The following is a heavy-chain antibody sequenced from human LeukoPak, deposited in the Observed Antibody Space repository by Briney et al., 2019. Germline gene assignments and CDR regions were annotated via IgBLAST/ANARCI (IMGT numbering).Heavy chain of an antibody. Sequence: ASVKVSCKASGYTFTGYYIHWVRQAPGQGLEWMGWINPNGDGTKYAQNFQGRVTMTRDTSTSTVYMELSSLRSEDTAVYYCARDLPPYYDFWSGYSNWFDPWGQGTLVTVSS. J-gene: IGHJ5*02. CDR2: INPNGDGT. CDR1: GYTFTGYY. D-gene: IGHD3-3*01. V-gene: IGHV1-2*02. CDR3: ARDLPPYYDFWSGYSNWFDP.